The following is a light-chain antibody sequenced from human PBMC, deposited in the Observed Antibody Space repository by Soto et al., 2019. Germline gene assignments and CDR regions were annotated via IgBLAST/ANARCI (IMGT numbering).Light chain of an antibody. CDR3: SSYRSGDTLV. V-gene: IGLV2-14*03. J-gene: IGLJ1*01. CDR2: DVN. Sequence: QSVLTQPASVSWSPGQSITISFTGTSSDVSGCNFVSWYQHHPGKAPKLMIYDVNNRPSGVSNRFSGSKSGNTASLTISGLQAEDEADYYCSSYRSGDTLVFGTGTKVTVL. CDR1: SSDVSGCNF.